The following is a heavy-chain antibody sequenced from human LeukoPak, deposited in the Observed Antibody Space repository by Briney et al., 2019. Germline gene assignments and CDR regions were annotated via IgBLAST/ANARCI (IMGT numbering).Heavy chain of an antibody. Sequence: GGSLRLSCAVSGFTVTSNYMSWVRQAPGKGLEWVSVVYPGGFTYHADSVKGRFTISRDTSKNTVYLQMNSLRAEDTAVYYCAIGGVIRRMDVWGQGTTVTVSS. J-gene: IGHJ6*02. D-gene: IGHD2/OR15-2a*01. V-gene: IGHV3-66*01. CDR2: VYPGGFT. CDR1: GFTVTSNY. CDR3: AIGGVIRRMDV.